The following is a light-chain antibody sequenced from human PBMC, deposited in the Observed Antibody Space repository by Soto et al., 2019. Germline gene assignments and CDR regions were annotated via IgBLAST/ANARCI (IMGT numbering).Light chain of an antibody. CDR1: SSDVGGYNY. CDR3: NSSAGSNNWV. CDR2: EVS. V-gene: IGLV2-8*01. Sequence: QSALTQPASVSGSPGQSITISCTGTSSDVGGYNYVSWYQQHPGKAPKLMIYEVSKRPSGVPDRLSGSKSGNTASLTVSGFQAEHEADHYCNSSAGSNNWVFGGGTKLTVL. J-gene: IGLJ3*02.